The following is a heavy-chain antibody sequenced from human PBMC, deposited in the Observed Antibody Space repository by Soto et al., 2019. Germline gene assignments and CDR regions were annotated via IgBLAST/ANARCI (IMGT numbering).Heavy chain of an antibody. Sequence: QVQLQESGPGLVKPSQTLSLTCTVSGGSISSGDYYWSWIRQPPGKGLEWVAYIYYSGSTHYNPSLKRRVTISVDTSKNQFSLKLSSVTAADTAVYYWARFSDSSGSFGSWGQGILVTVSA. J-gene: IGHJ4*02. CDR1: GGSISSGDYY. D-gene: IGHD3-22*01. CDR3: ARFSDSSGSFGS. V-gene: IGHV4-30-4*01. CDR2: IYYSGST.